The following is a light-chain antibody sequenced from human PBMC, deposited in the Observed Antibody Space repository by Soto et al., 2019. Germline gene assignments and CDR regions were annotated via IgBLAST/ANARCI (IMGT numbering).Light chain of an antibody. Sequence: EIVFTHSPATLSFSPVERATLSCRASQSLSSCLAWYQQKPGQAPRLLIYDASSRATGIPARFSGSGSGTDFTLTISSLETEDFAVYYCQQSCNWQTFGQGTRLEIK. CDR1: QSLSSC. J-gene: IGKJ5*01. CDR2: DAS. CDR3: QQSCNWQT. V-gene: IGKV3-11*01.